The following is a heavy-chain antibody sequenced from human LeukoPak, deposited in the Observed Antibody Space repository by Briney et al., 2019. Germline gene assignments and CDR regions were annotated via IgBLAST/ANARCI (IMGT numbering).Heavy chain of an antibody. CDR3: ARVRSYYGSDNYYNVFAY. CDR2: IYYSGST. V-gene: IGHV4-59*01. D-gene: IGHD3-10*01. CDR1: GDSVSSNSAA. Sequence: SQTLSLTCAISGDSVSSNSAAWNWVRQSPGKGLEWIGYIYYSGSTNYNPSLKSRVTISVDTSKNQFSLKLSSVTAADTAVYYSARVRSYYGSDNYYNVFAYWGQGTQVTVSS. J-gene: IGHJ4*02.